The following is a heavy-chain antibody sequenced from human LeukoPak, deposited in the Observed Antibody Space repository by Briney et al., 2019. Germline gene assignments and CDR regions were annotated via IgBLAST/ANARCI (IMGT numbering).Heavy chain of an antibody. CDR2: IIPNSGDT. D-gene: IGHD2-21*02. Sequence: ASVKVSCKASTYTFTGYYMHWVRQAPGQGLEWMGWIIPNSGDTNFARQFQGRVTMTRDTSITTAYMELSRLRSDDTAVYYCARGWGLLDYWGQGTLVTVSS. V-gene: IGHV1-2*02. J-gene: IGHJ4*02. CDR1: TYTFTGYY. CDR3: ARGWGLLDY.